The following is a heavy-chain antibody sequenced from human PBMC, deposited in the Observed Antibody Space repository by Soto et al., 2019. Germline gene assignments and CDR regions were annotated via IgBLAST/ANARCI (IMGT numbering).Heavy chain of an antibody. CDR2: ISSSSSYI. Sequence: LRLSCSASGFTFSSHSMNWVRQAPGKGLEWVSSISSSSSYIYYADSVKGRFTISRDNAKNSLYLQMNSLRAEDTAVYYCARAGDTAMVTYIVYWGQGTLVTVSS. D-gene: IGHD5-18*01. V-gene: IGHV3-21*01. CDR3: ARAGDTAMVTYIVY. J-gene: IGHJ4*02. CDR1: GFTFSSHS.